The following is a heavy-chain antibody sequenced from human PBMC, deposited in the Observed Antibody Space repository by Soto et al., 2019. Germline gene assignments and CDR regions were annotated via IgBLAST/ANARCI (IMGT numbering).Heavy chain of an antibody. CDR2: ISSSSSYI. D-gene: IGHD6-13*01. Sequence: EVQLVESGGGLVKPGGSLRLSCAASGFTFSSYSMNWVRQAPGKGLEWISSISSSSSYIYYADSVKGRFTIPRDNAKNSLYLQMNSLRAEDTAVYYCAREYQQQLVSYYYGMDVWGQGTTVTVSS. V-gene: IGHV3-21*01. CDR3: AREYQQQLVSYYYGMDV. J-gene: IGHJ6*02. CDR1: GFTFSSYS.